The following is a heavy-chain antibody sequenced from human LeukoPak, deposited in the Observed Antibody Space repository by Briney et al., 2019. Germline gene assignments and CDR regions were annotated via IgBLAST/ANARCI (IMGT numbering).Heavy chain of an antibody. CDR1: GGSFSGYY. D-gene: IGHD3-16*01. CDR2: INHSGST. Sequence: SETLSLTCAVYGGSFSGYYWSWIRQPPGNGLEWIGEINHSGSTNYNPSLKSRVTISVDTSKNQFSLKLSSVTAADTAVYYCARGLGLPEDYYYGMDVWGQGTTVTVSS. V-gene: IGHV4-34*01. J-gene: IGHJ6*02. CDR3: ARGLGLPEDYYYGMDV.